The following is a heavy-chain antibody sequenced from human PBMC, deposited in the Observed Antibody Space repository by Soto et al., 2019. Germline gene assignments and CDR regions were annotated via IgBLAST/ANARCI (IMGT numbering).Heavy chain of an antibody. J-gene: IGHJ6*02. CDR2: INSDGSST. CDR3: ARDGGPANGMAV. Sequence: LRLSCAASGFTFSSYRMHWVRQAPGKGLVRVSRINSDGSSTSYADSVKGRFTISRDNAKNTLYLQMNSLRAEDTAVYYCARDGGPANGMAVCAQGTSVPVSS. V-gene: IGHV3-74*01. CDR1: GFTFSSYR. D-gene: IGHD3-16*01.